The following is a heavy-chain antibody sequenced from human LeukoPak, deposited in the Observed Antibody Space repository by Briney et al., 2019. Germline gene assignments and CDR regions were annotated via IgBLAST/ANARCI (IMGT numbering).Heavy chain of an antibody. CDR1: GFTFSSYG. Sequence: GGSLRLSCAASGFTFSSYGMHWVRQAPGKGLEWVAVISYDGSNKYYADSVKGRFTISRDNSKNMLYLQMNSLRDEDTAVYYCARDHYYDSSGYPLPLDYWGQGTLVTVSS. D-gene: IGHD3-22*01. CDR3: ARDHYYDSSGYPLPLDY. J-gene: IGHJ4*02. V-gene: IGHV3-30*03. CDR2: ISYDGSNK.